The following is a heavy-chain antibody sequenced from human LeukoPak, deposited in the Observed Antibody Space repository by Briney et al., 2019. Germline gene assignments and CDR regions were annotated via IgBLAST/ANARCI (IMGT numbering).Heavy chain of an antibody. CDR1: GYTFTSYY. Sequence: GASVKVSCKASGYTFTSYYMHWVRQAPGQGLEWMGGIIPIFGTANYAQKFQGRVTITADESTSTAYMELSSLRSEDTAVYYCARGPIRLAYCGGDCYRPYYFDYWGQGTLVTVSS. CDR2: IIPIFGTA. CDR3: ARGPIRLAYCGGDCYRPYYFDY. D-gene: IGHD2-21*02. V-gene: IGHV1-69*13. J-gene: IGHJ4*02.